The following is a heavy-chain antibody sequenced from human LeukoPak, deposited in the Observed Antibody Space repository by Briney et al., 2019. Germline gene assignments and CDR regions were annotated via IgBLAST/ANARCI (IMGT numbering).Heavy chain of an antibody. CDR1: GYTFTGYY. D-gene: IGHD3-22*01. J-gene: IGHJ4*02. Sequence: ASVKVSCKASGYTFTGYYIHWVRQAPGQGLEWMGWINPHSGGTKYAEKFQGRVTMTRDTSISTAYMELSRLRSDDTAVYYCARYYYDRSGYYYFDYWGQGTLVTVSS. V-gene: IGHV1-2*02. CDR2: INPHSGGT. CDR3: ARYYYDRSGYYYFDY.